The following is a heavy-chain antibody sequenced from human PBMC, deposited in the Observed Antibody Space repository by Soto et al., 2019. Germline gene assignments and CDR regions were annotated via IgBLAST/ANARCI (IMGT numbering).Heavy chain of an antibody. V-gene: IGHV3-48*01. Sequence: PGGALRLSCAASGFTFSSYSMNWVRQAPGKGLEWVTYISSSSSTIYYADSVKGRFTISRDNAKNSLYLQMNSLRAEDTAVYYCERDLGRSWYPEYFQHWGQGTLVTVSS. CDR2: ISSSSSTI. CDR3: ERDLGRSWYPEYFQH. J-gene: IGHJ1*01. D-gene: IGHD6-13*01. CDR1: GFTFSSYS.